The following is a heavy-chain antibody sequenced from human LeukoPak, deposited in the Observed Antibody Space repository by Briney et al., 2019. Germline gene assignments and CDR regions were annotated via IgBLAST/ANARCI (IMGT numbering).Heavy chain of an antibody. J-gene: IGHJ4*02. CDR2: ITTSRGET. V-gene: IGHV1-3*03. CDR1: VYTFTEYA. CDR3: ARGGEQGRGGNYFDS. Sequence: ASVKVSCKASVYTFTEYALHWVRHAPGQSLEWMGWITTSRGETQYTQEPQSRIPLSRDTSASTVYMDLSDLRAEDTAVYYCARGGEQGRGGNYFDSWGQGTLVAVSS. D-gene: IGHD3-10*01.